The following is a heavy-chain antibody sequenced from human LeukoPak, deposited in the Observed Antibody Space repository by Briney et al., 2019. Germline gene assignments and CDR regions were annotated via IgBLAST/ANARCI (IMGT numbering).Heavy chain of an antibody. CDR1: GFTFSSYG. V-gene: IGHV3-30*18. J-gene: IGHJ6*02. D-gene: IGHD6-19*01. Sequence: GGSLRLSCAASGFTFSSYGMHWVRQAPGKGLEWVAVISYDGSNKYYADSVKGRFTISRDNSKNTLYLQMNSLRGEDTAVYYCAKDHSSAWDYFYYGMNVWGQGTTVTVSS. CDR2: ISYDGSNK. CDR3: AKDHSSAWDYFYYGMNV.